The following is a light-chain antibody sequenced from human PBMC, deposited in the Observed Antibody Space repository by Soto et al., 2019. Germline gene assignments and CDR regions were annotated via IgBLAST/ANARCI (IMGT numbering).Light chain of an antibody. CDR2: WAS. J-gene: IGKJ4*01. CDR3: LQHYAAPIS. Sequence: DFVMTQSPDSLAVSLGERATINCKSSQSLLSSSNNKNYLAWFQQKPGQPPKMVISWASTRVSGVPDRFSGSGSGTDFTLTISSLQAEDVAVYFCLQHYAAPISFGGGTKVEIK. V-gene: IGKV4-1*01. CDR1: QSLLSSSNNKNY.